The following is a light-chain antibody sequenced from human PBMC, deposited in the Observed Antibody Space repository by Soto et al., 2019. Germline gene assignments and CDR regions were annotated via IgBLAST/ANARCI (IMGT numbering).Light chain of an antibody. V-gene: IGLV2-14*03. J-gene: IGLJ1*01. Sequence: SALTQPASVSGSPGQSVTISCTGTNSDVGDYNYVSWYQQHPGKAPKLMIYDVSNRPSGVSDRFSGSKSGNTASLTISGLQPEAEADYYCSSYTTSSAFYVFGTGTKVTVL. CDR2: DVS. CDR3: SSYTTSSAFYV. CDR1: NSDVGDYNY.